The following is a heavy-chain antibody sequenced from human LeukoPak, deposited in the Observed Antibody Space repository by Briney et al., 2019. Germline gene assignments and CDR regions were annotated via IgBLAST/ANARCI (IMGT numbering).Heavy chain of an antibody. CDR2: MNPNSGNT. D-gene: IGHD4-17*01. CDR3: ARQHPTTSPYYYYGMDV. Sequence: GASVKVSCKASGYTFTSYDINWVRQATGQGLEWMGWMNPNSGNTGYAQKFQGRVTMTRNTSISTAYMELSSLRSEDTAVYYCARQHPTTSPYYYYGMDVWGQGTTVTVSS. V-gene: IGHV1-8*01. J-gene: IGHJ6*02. CDR1: GYTFTSYD.